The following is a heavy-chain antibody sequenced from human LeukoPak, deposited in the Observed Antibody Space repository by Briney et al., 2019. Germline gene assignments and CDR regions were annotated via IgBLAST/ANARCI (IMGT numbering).Heavy chain of an antibody. D-gene: IGHD3-22*01. V-gene: IGHV4-39*01. J-gene: IGHJ4*02. Sequence: SETLSLTCTVSGGSISSSSYYWGWIRQPPGKGLEWIGSIYYSGSTYYNPSLKSRVTISVDTSKNQFSLKLSSVTAADTAVYYCARKKYYYDSSGYYPYYFDYWGQGILVTVSS. CDR3: ARKKYYYDSSGYYPYYFDY. CDR2: IYYSGST. CDR1: GGSISSSSYY.